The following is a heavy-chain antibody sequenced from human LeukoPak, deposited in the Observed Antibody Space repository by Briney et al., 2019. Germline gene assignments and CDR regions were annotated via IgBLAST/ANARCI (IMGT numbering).Heavy chain of an antibody. V-gene: IGHV4-34*01. D-gene: IGHD3-22*01. CDR1: GGSFSGYY. J-gene: IGHJ4*02. CDR3: ARGLGYYYDSSGYPAL. CDR2: INHSGSA. Sequence: SETLSLTCAVYGGSFSGYYWSWIRQPPGKGLEWIGEINHSGSANYNPSLKRRVTISVDTSKNQFSLKLSSVTAADTAVYYCARGLGYYYDSSGYPALWGQGTLVTVSS.